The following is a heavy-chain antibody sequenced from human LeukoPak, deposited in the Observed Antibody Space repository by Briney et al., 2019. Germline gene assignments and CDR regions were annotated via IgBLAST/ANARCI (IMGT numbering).Heavy chain of an antibody. D-gene: IGHD6-13*01. CDR1: VYTFTSYY. CDR3: ARETGQQLAPFDY. J-gene: IGHJ4*02. V-gene: IGHV1-46*01. Sequence: ASVKVSCKASVYTFTSYYMHGVRQAPGQGLEWMGIINPSGDSTSYAQKSQGRVTMTSDTSTSTVYMELSSLRSEDTPVYSCARETGQQLAPFDYWGEGTLVSVSS. CDR2: INPSGDST.